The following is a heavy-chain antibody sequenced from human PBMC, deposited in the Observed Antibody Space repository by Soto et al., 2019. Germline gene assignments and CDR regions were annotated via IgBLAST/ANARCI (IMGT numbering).Heavy chain of an antibody. Sequence: GGSLRLSCGASGFTFISYAMSWVRHVPGKGLEWISSISGSGANTWYAGSVQGRFIISRDNSKSTVSLHMSSLRVEDAAIYYCARDRATFDSWGQGTLVTVSS. CDR2: ISGSGANT. CDR3: ARDRATFDS. V-gene: IGHV3-23*01. J-gene: IGHJ4*02. CDR1: GFTFISYA. D-gene: IGHD1-26*01.